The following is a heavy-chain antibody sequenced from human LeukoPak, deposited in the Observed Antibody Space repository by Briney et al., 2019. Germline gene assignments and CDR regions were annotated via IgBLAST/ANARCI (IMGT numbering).Heavy chain of an antibody. V-gene: IGHV3-48*03. CDR2: ISSSGSTI. CDR1: GFTFSSYE. Sequence: PGGSLRLSCAASGFTFSSYEMNWVRQAPGKGLEWVSYISSSGSTIYYADSVKGRFTISRDSAKNSLYLQMNSLRAEDTAVYYCARDGVAAAANYYGMDVWGQGTTVTVSS. D-gene: IGHD6-13*01. CDR3: ARDGVAAAANYYGMDV. J-gene: IGHJ6*02.